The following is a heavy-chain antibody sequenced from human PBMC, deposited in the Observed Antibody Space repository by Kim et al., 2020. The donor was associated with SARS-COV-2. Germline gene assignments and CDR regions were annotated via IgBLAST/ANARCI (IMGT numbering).Heavy chain of an antibody. J-gene: IGHJ4*02. CDR3: ARDSEYQLLSPLDY. Sequence: SPKFQGRVTITRDTSASTAYMELSSLRSEDTALYYCARDSEYQLLSPLDYWGQGTLVTVSS. D-gene: IGHD2-2*01. V-gene: IGHV1-3*01.